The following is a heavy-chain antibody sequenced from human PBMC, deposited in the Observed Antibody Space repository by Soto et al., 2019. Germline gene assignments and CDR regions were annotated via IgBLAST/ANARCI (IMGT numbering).Heavy chain of an antibody. CDR2: LYSDDTT. CDR1: GFSVSGMY. D-gene: IGHD6-13*01. V-gene: IGHV3-66*01. J-gene: IGHJ4*02. CDR3: ARVDTLPAAVDY. Sequence: EVQLVESGGALVQPGGSLRLSCAVSGFSVSGMYMTWVRQPPGKGLEWVSLLYSDDTTYYADSVRDRFSIYRDYSENTLFLQMSSLRAEDTAVYYCARVDTLPAAVDYWGQGTVVTVSS.